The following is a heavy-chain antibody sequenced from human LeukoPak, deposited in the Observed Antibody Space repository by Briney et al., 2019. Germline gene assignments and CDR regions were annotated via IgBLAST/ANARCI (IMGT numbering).Heavy chain of an antibody. J-gene: IGHJ4*02. CDR3: ASSGYYYDSSGYYPLFDY. D-gene: IGHD3-22*01. CDR1: GFIVSSNY. Sequence: GGSLRLSCAASGFIVSSNYMSWVRQAPGKGLEWVSVIYSGGSTYYADSVKGRFTISRDNSKNTLYLQMNSLRAEDTAVYYCASSGYYYDSSGYYPLFDYWGQGTLVTVSS. CDR2: IYSGGST. V-gene: IGHV3-53*01.